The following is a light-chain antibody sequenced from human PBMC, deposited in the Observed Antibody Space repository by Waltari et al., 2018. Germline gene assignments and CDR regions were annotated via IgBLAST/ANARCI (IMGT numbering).Light chain of an antibody. V-gene: IGKV3-20*01. Sequence: DTVLTQSPGTMSLSPGERATLSCRASQSVNSNYLAWYQQRPGQAPRLLIYGASSRATGIPDRFSGSGSGKDFTLTISRLEPEDVAVYYCQQYVSSPWTFGQGTKVEIK. CDR2: GAS. J-gene: IGKJ1*01. CDR1: QSVNSNY. CDR3: QQYVSSPWT.